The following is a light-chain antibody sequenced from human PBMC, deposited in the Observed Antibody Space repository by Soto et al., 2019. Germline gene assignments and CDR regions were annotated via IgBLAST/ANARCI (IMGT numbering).Light chain of an antibody. CDR3: QQYDVSIT. CDR1: QSVSSNY. Sequence: EIVLTQSPDTLSLSPGESATLSCRASQSVSSNYLAWYQQKPGRAPRLLIYGASNRATGIPDRFSGSGSGTDFTLTITRLEPEDFAVFYCQQYDVSITFGQGTRLEIE. V-gene: IGKV3-20*01. J-gene: IGKJ5*01. CDR2: GAS.